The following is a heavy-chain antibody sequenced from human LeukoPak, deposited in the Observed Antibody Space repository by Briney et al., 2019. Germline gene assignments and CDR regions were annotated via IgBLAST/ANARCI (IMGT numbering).Heavy chain of an antibody. J-gene: IGHJ6*02. CDR3: AREWFGELPYYYYGMDV. V-gene: IGHV3-7*01. CDR2: MKPDGSER. D-gene: IGHD3-10*01. CDR1: GLTFSGYW. Sequence: GGSLRLSCAASGLTFSGYWMNWVRQAPGKGLEWVANMKPDGSERYYVDSVKGRFTISRDNSKNKLYLQMNSMRAEDTAVYYCAREWFGELPYYYYGMDVWGQGTTVTVSS.